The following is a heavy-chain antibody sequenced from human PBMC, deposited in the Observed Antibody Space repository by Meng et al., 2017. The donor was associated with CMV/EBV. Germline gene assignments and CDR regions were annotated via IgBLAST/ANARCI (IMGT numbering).Heavy chain of an antibody. Sequence: GESLKISFAASGFTFSDYYMSWIRQAPGTGLEWVSYISSRGSTIYYADSVKGRFTISRDNAKNSLYLQMNNLRAEDTAVYYCAREIVRSYYDFWSGYYSVPTGAFDIWGQGTMVTVSS. CDR1: GFTFSDYY. J-gene: IGHJ3*02. V-gene: IGHV3-11*01. CDR2: ISSRGSTI. CDR3: AREIVRSYYDFWSGYYSVPTGAFDI. D-gene: IGHD3-3*01.